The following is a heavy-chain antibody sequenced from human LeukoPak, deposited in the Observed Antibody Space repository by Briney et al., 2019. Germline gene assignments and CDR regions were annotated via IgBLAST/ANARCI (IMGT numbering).Heavy chain of an antibody. J-gene: IGHJ4*02. Sequence: ASVKVSCKVSGYTLTELSMHWVRQAPGKGLEWMGGFDPEDGETIYAQKFQGRVTMTTDTSTSTAYMELRSLRSDDTAVYYCARDSPTVTIDYWGQGTLVTVSS. D-gene: IGHD4-17*01. V-gene: IGHV1-24*01. CDR3: ARDSPTVTIDY. CDR2: FDPEDGET. CDR1: GYTLTELS.